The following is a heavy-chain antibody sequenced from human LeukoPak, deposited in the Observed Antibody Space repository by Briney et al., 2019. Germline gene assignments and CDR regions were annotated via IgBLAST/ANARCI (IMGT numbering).Heavy chain of an antibody. V-gene: IGHV3-23*01. Sequence: GGSLRLSCAASGFTFSSYAMSWVRQAPGKGLERVSAISGSGGSTYYADSVKGRFTISRDNSKNTLYLQMNSLRAEDTAVYYCMTAAGYNFGQYWGQGALVTVSS. CDR1: GFTFSSYA. D-gene: IGHD5-18*01. CDR2: ISGSGGST. J-gene: IGHJ4*02. CDR3: MTAAGYNFGQY.